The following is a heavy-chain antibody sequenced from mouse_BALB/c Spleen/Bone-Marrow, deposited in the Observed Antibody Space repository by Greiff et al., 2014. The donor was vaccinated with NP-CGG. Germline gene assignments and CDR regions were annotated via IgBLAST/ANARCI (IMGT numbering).Heavy chain of an antibody. CDR2: IYPGNSDT. Sequence: EVQLQQSGTVLARPGASVKMSCKASGYSFTSYWMHWVKQRPGQGLEWIGAIYPGNSDTSYNQKFKGKAKLTAVTSASTAYMELSSLTSEDSAVYYCTRGAYYDYSYYAVDYWGQGTSVTVSS. V-gene: IGHV1-5*01. CDR1: GYSFTSYW. CDR3: TRGAYYDYSYYAVDY. D-gene: IGHD2-4*01. J-gene: IGHJ4*01.